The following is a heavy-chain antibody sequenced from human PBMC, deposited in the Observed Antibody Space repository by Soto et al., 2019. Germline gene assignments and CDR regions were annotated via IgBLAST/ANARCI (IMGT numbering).Heavy chain of an antibody. CDR3: ARPAGRGVVTASPYFQH. J-gene: IGHJ1*01. Sequence: QVQLVESGGGVVQPGRSLRLSCAASGFTFSSYAMHWVRQAPGKGLEWVAVISYDGSNKYYADSVKGRFTISRDNSKNALYLQMNSLRAEDTAVYYCARPAGRGVVTASPYFQHWGQGTLVTVSS. V-gene: IGHV3-30-3*01. D-gene: IGHD2-21*02. CDR1: GFTFSSYA. CDR2: ISYDGSNK.